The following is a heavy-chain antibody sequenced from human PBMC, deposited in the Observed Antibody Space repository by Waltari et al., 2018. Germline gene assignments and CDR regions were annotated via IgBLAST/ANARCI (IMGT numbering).Heavy chain of an antibody. CDR1: GFTFSSYW. D-gene: IGHD6-19*01. Sequence: EEQLVESGGGLAQPGESLRLSCAASGFTFSSYWMDWVRQAPGKGLVWVARISSDGSSTTYADSVKGRFTISRDNAKNTLYLQMNSLRAEDTAVYYCAKCEMYDSGWCAFFRYWGQGTLVTVSS. CDR2: ISSDGSST. V-gene: IGHV3-74*01. J-gene: IGHJ4*02. CDR3: AKCEMYDSGWCAFFRY.